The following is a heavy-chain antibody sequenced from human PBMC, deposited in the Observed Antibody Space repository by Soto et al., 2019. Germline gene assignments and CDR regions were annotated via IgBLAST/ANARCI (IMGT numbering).Heavy chain of an antibody. Sequence: EVQVVESGXGXXXXXXXLRLSCAASGIIFSRYWTHWVRQAPGKGLVWVSRISPDGSRTSYADSVKGRFTISRDNAKNTLSLQVNSLRVDDTAVYYCAVHGDYDAFDIWGQGTMVTVSS. V-gene: IGHV3-74*01. CDR3: AVHGDYDAFDI. D-gene: IGHD4-17*01. J-gene: IGHJ3*02. CDR1: GIIFSRYW. CDR2: ISPDGSRT.